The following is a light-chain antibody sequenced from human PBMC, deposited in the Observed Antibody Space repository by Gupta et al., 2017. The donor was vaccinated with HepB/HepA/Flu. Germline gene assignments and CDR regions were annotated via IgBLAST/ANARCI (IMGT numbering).Light chain of an antibody. Sequence: VSMQSPGTLALSPVGRAILFCSGSKTLRTDYLAWYQQKPGQAPRLLISSASTRPTGIPDRITGGRSSADVSLIISRRVHQDVAVYYCSQYASSPPITFGEGTRLEIK. CDR1: KTLRTDY. CDR2: SAS. CDR3: SQYASSPPIT. J-gene: IGKJ5*01. V-gene: IGKV3-20*01.